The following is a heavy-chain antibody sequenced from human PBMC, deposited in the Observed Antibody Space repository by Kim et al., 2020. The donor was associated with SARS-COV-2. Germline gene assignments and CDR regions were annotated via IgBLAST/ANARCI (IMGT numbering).Heavy chain of an antibody. D-gene: IGHD2-2*02. V-gene: IGHV4-34*01. Sequence: KSRVTISVDTSKNQFSLKLSSVTAADTAVYYCARHRPATVVPAAIYYFDYWGQGTLVTVSS. J-gene: IGHJ4*02. CDR3: ARHRPATVVPAAIYYFDY.